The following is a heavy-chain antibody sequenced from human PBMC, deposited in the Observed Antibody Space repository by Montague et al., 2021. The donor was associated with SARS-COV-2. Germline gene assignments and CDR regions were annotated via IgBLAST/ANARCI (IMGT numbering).Heavy chain of an antibody. CDR1: GDSISTSY. CDR2: IYYSGRT. Sequence: SETLSLTCTVSGDSISTSYWAWIRQPPGKGLEWIGCIYYSGRTSYNSSLKSRVTISVDTSKNQVSLNLSSVTAADTAVYFCARADRRSSGAMHLYYYKGMDLWGQGTTVTVSS. J-gene: IGHJ6*02. CDR3: ARADRRSSGAMHLYYYKGMDL. D-gene: IGHD3-10*01. V-gene: IGHV4-59*01.